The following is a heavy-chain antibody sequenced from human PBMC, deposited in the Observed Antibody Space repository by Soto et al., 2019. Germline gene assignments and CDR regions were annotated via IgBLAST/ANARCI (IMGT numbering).Heavy chain of an antibody. Sequence: PGGSLRLSCAASGFTFSSYAMSWVRQAPGKGLEWVSAISGSGGSTYYADSVKGRFTISRDNSKNTLYLQMNSLRAEDTAVYYCASGSSGWHFPDAFDIWGQGTMVTVSS. D-gene: IGHD6-19*01. CDR1: GFTFSSYA. J-gene: IGHJ3*02. V-gene: IGHV3-23*01. CDR3: ASGSSGWHFPDAFDI. CDR2: ISGSGGST.